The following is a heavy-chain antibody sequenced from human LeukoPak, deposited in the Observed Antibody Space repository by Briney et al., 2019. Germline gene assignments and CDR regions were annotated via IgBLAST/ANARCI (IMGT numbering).Heavy chain of an antibody. CDR3: ARGSFDYYGSGGYLVY. CDR2: IIPIFGTA. J-gene: IGHJ4*02. V-gene: IGHV1-69*01. CDR1: GGTFSSYA. Sequence: SVKVSCKASGGTFSSYAISWVRQAPGQGLEWMGGIIPIFGTANYAQKFQGRVTITADESTSTAYMELSSLRSEDTAVYYCARGSFDYYGSGGYLVYWGQGTLVTVSS. D-gene: IGHD3-10*01.